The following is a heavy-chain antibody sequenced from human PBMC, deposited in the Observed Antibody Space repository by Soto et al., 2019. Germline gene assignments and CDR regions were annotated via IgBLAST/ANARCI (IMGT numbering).Heavy chain of an antibody. D-gene: IGHD3-10*01. CDR1: GFTFSSYD. V-gene: IGHV3-13*04. Sequence: EVQLVESGGGLVQPGGSLRLSCAASGFTFSSYDMHWVRQVTGKGLEWVSGIGTIGDTYYPDSVKGRFTISRENAQSSLYLQMNSLRAGDSAVYYCVREAFVVRGDIVYSHGMDVWGQGTTVTVSS. CDR2: IGTIGDT. CDR3: VREAFVVRGDIVYSHGMDV. J-gene: IGHJ6*02.